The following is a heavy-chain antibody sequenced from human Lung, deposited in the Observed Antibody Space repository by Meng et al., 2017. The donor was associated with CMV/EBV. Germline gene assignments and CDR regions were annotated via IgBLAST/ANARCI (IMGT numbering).Heavy chain of an antibody. Sequence: SCTVSGFTFGDYPMSWFRQTPGKGRESVVFMKSKSYGGATEYAASVSGRFTIRRDDTKSIAYLEMNSLKTEDTDVYFCARGRGAIGYWGQGMLVTGAS. CDR1: GFTFGDYP. CDR2: MKSKSYGGAT. J-gene: IGHJ4*02. CDR3: ARGRGAIGY. D-gene: IGHD1-26*01. V-gene: IGHV3-49*03.